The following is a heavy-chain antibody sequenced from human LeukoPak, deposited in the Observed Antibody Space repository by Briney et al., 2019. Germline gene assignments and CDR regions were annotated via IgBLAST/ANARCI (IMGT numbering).Heavy chain of an antibody. CDR1: GFRFTSYW. J-gene: IGHJ4*02. CDR3: GNQCSGGICPEN. CDR2: IGQDGGVK. Sequence: GGSLRLSCAASGFRFTSYWMTWVRQAPGEGLEGVGNIGQDGGVKNYADSVKGRFTIFRDNAKNSVFLQMNSLRAEDTAVYYCGNQCSGGICPENWGRGTLVTVSS. D-gene: IGHD2-15*01. V-gene: IGHV3-7*01.